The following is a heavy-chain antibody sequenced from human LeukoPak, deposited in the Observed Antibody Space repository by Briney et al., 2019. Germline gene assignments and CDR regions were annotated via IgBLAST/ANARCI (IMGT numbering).Heavy chain of an antibody. CDR1: GYTFTGYY. J-gene: IGHJ4*02. V-gene: IGHV1-2*06. Sequence: ASVKVSCKASGYTFTGYYMHWVRQAPRQGLEWMGRINPNSGGTNYAQKFQGRVTMTRDTSISTAYMELSRLRSDDTAVYYCARVTTYYYDSSGYPVDYWGQGTLVTVSS. CDR2: INPNSGGT. CDR3: ARVTTYYYDSSGYPVDY. D-gene: IGHD3-22*01.